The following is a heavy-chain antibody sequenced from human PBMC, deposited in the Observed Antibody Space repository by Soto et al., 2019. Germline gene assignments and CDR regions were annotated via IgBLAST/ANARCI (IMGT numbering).Heavy chain of an antibody. CDR3: ASAPVAYYDILTGYQAPHFDY. CDR1: GGYISSSSYS. V-gene: IGHV4-39*01. J-gene: IGHJ4*02. CDR2: IYYSGST. Sequence: PSETLSITCTVSGGYISSSSYSWGWIRQPPGKGLEWIGSIYYSGSTYYNPSLKSRVTISVDTSKNQFSLKLSSVTAADTAVYYCASAPVAYYDILTGYQAPHFDYWGQGTLVTVSS. D-gene: IGHD3-9*01.